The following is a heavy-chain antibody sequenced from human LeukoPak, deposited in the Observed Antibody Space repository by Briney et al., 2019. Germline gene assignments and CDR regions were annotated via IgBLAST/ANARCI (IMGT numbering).Heavy chain of an antibody. D-gene: IGHD2-2*01. CDR3: ARTGGIVVVPAGAFDI. J-gene: IGHJ3*02. Sequence: AASVKVSCKASGYTFTSYDINWVRQAPGQGLEWMGWVNPNSGGTNYAQKFQGRVTMTRDTSISTAYMELSRLRSDDTAVYYCARTGGIVVVPAGAFDIWGQGTMVTVSS. V-gene: IGHV1-2*02. CDR2: VNPNSGGT. CDR1: GYTFTSYD.